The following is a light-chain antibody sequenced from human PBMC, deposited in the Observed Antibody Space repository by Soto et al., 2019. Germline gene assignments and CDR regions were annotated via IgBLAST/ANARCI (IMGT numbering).Light chain of an antibody. CDR3: QQDNTYCRP. J-gene: IGKJ1*01. CDR1: QSISSW. Sequence: DIQMTQSPSTLSASVGDRVTITCRASQSISSWLAWYQHKPGKAPKLLIYKASSLEGGVPSRFSGSGSGTEFTLTISSLQPDSFATYYCQQDNTYCRPFGQGTKVEIK. V-gene: IGKV1-5*03. CDR2: KAS.